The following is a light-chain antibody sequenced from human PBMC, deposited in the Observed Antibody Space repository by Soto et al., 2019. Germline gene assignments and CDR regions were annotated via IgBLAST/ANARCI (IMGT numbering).Light chain of an antibody. J-gene: IGKJ3*01. CDR3: QQYANLPFT. V-gene: IGKV1-33*01. CDR1: RDIRNS. Sequence: DIQMTQSPSSLSASVGDRVTITCQASRDIRNSLNWYQQKPGKAPKLLIYDTSNLETGVPSKFSGSRPGTDFTFTISSLQPGDIATYYCQQYANLPFTFGPGTKVDI. CDR2: DTS.